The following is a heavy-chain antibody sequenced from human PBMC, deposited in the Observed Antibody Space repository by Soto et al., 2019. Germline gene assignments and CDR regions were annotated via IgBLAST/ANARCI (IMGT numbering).Heavy chain of an antibody. CDR1: GFPFSNYS. Sequence: TGGSLRLSCGASGFPFSNYSMNWVRQAPGKGLEWVAYISGGSTSIHYADAVRGRFTISRDNADNSLYLQMDSLRVEDTAVYYCTRDSSRYIFFDSWGQGTLVPVSS. J-gene: IGHJ4*02. D-gene: IGHD6-13*01. CDR2: ISGGSTSI. CDR3: TRDSSRYIFFDS. V-gene: IGHV3-48*01.